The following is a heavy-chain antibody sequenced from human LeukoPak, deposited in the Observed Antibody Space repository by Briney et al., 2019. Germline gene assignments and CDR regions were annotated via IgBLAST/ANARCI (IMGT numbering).Heavy chain of an antibody. Sequence: PSETLSLTCTVSGASISSGGYFWTWIRQHPGKGLEWIGYISYSGSPYYSPSLESRVTISADTSQNQFSLKLNSVTAADTAIYYCARFFCSGASCSRGGGFDYWGQGTLVTVSS. CDR3: ARFFCSGASCSRGGGFDY. J-gene: IGHJ4*02. D-gene: IGHD2-15*01. CDR1: GASISSGGYF. V-gene: IGHV4-31*03. CDR2: ISYSGSP.